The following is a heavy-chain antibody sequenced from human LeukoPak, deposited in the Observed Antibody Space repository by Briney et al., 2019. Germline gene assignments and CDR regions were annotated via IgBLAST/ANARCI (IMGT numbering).Heavy chain of an antibody. CDR3: ARGSSMIVGLVDAFDI. V-gene: IGHV4-30-2*01. Sequence: SETLSLTCAVSGGSISSGGYSWSWIRQPPGKGLEWIGYIYHSGSTYYNPSLKSRVTISVDRSKNQFSLRLSSVTAADTAVYYCARGSSMIVGLVDAFDIWGQGTMVTVSS. J-gene: IGHJ3*02. CDR2: IYHSGST. D-gene: IGHD3-22*01. CDR1: GGSISSGGYS.